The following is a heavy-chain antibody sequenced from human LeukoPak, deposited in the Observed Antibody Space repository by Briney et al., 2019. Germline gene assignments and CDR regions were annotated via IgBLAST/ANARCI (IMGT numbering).Heavy chain of an antibody. CDR1: GFTFSDYW. CDR2: IKYDGSEE. J-gene: IGHJ4*02. V-gene: IGHV3-7*01. Sequence: HPGGSLRLSCAASGFTFSDYWMTWVRQAPGRGLEWVANIKYDGSEENYVDSVKGRFTISRDNAKNSLFLQMNSLRVEDTAVYFCASTTYYWNWGQGTLVTVSS. CDR3: ASTTYYWN. D-gene: IGHD1-20*01.